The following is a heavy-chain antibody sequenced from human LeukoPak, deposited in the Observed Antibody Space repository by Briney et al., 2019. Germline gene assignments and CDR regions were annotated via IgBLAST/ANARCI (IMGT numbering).Heavy chain of an antibody. Sequence: SETLSLTCTVSGGSISSYYWSWIRQPPGKGLEWIGYIYYSGSTNYNPSLKSRVTILVDTSKNQFSLKLSSVTAADTAVYYCARNLGYSGYDSQYYFDYWGQGTLVTVSS. CDR3: ARNLGYSGYDSQYYFDY. CDR1: GGSISSYY. V-gene: IGHV4-59*08. J-gene: IGHJ4*02. CDR2: IYYSGST. D-gene: IGHD5-12*01.